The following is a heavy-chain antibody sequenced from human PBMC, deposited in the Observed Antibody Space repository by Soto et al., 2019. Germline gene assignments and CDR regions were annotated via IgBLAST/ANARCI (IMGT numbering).Heavy chain of an antibody. V-gene: IGHV4-61*01. J-gene: IGHJ5*02. Sequence: SETLSLTCTVSGDSLSGGTKYWKWVRQPPGKDLEWIGYIYHGGTTKYNLSLKSRVTISQDTSKNQFSLEIHSVVPSDTAVYYCAGDWGPYWFDPWGQGILVTVSS. CDR2: IYHGGTT. CDR1: GDSLSGGTKY. D-gene: IGHD3-16*01. CDR3: AGDWGPYWFDP.